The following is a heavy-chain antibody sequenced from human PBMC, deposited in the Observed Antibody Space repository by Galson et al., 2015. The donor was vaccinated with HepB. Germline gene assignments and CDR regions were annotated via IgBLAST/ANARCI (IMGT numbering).Heavy chain of an antibody. D-gene: IGHD5-12*01. J-gene: IGHJ4*02. CDR3: ARDPAPLRLGATPGYFDY. V-gene: IGHV6-1*01. CDR2: TYYRSKWYN. CDR1: GDSVSSNSAA. Sequence: CAISGDSVSSNSAAWNWIRQSPSRGLEWLGRTYYRSKWYNDYAVSVKSRITINPDTSKNQFSLQLNSVTAADTAVYYCARDPAPLRLGATPGYFDYWGQGTLVTVSS.